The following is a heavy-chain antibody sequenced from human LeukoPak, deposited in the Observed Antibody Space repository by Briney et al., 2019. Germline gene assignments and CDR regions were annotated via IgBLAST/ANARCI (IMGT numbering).Heavy chain of an antibody. V-gene: IGHV3-49*04. D-gene: IGHD5-24*01. Sequence: GGSLRLSCTASGFTFGDYAMSWVRQAPGKGLEWVGFIRSKAYGGTTEYAASVKGRFTISRDDSKSIAYLQMNSLKTEDTAVYYCTREHVEMATTNTIDYWGQGTLVTVSS. CDR3: TREHVEMATTNTIDY. J-gene: IGHJ4*02. CDR2: IRSKAYGGTT. CDR1: GFTFGDYA.